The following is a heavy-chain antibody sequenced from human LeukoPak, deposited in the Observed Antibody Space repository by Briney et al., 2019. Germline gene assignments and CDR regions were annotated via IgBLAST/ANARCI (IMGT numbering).Heavy chain of an antibody. D-gene: IGHD3-22*01. V-gene: IGHV3-74*01. CDR1: EFTFSTYW. CDR2: IKSDGGT. CDR3: ARAPSEIGGYYPEYFRH. J-gene: IGHJ1*01. Sequence: TGGSPRLSCAASEFTFSTYWMHWVRQAPGKGLVWVSRIKSDGGTNYADSVKGRFTISRDNAKKTVSLQMNSLRPEDTGVYYCARAPSEIGGYYPEYFRHWGQGTLVTVSS.